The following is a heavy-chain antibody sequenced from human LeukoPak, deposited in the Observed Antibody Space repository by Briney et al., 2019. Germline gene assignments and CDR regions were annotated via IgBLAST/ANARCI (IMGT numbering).Heavy chain of an antibody. CDR3: AKVVAVPYYFDY. J-gene: IGHJ4*02. D-gene: IGHD2-2*01. CDR2: ISSSGNTI. CDR1: GFTFSDYY. V-gene: IGHV3-11*01. Sequence: GGSLRLSCAVSGFTFSDYYLSWIRQTPGKGLEWISYISSSGNTINYADSVKGRFTISRDNSKNTLYLLMNNLRAEDTAVYYCAKVVAVPYYFDYWGQGTLVTVSS.